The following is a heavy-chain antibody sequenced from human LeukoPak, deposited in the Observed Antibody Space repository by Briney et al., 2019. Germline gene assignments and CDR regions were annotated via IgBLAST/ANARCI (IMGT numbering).Heavy chain of an antibody. CDR2: INPNSGDT. Sequence: ASVKVSCKASGYTFTGYYIHWVRQAPGQGLEWMGWINPNSGDTNYAQKFQGRVTMTSDTSISTAYMELSRLTSDDTAMYYCASLPLNSGVDYWGQGTLVTVSS. J-gene: IGHJ4*02. CDR1: GYTFTGYY. CDR3: ASLPLNSGVDY. D-gene: IGHD1-26*01. V-gene: IGHV1-2*02.